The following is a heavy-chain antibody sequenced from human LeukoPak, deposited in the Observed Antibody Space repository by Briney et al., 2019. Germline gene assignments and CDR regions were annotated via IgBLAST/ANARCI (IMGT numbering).Heavy chain of an antibody. CDR2: IYYSGST. J-gene: IGHJ4*02. Sequence: NASETLSLTCTVSGGSIGSYYWSWIRQPPGKGLEWIGYIYYSGSTNYNPSLKSRVTISVDTSKNQFSLKLSSVTAADTAVYYCASRGYSYGSHFDYWGQGTLVTVSS. CDR3: ASRGYSYGSHFDY. V-gene: IGHV4-59*01. D-gene: IGHD5-18*01. CDR1: GGSIGSYY.